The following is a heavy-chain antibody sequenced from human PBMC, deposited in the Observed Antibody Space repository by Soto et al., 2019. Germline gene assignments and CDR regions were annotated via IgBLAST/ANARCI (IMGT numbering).Heavy chain of an antibody. CDR1: GFTFSSYA. CDR3: ASNTRYDPPDY. Sequence: EVQLLESGGGLVQPGGSLRLSCAASGFTFSSYAMSWVRQAPGKGLAWVSGISVSGGSTYYADSVKCRFTISRDNSKNTLYLQMNSLSAEDTAVYYCASNTRYDPPDYWGQGTLVTVSS. CDR2: ISVSGGST. V-gene: IGHV3-23*01. D-gene: IGHD3-16*01. J-gene: IGHJ4*02.